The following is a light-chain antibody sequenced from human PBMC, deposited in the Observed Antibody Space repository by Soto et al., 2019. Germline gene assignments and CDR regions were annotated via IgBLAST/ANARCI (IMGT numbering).Light chain of an antibody. Sequence: EIVMTQTPLSSPVTLGQPASISCTSSQSLVHSDGHPYLSWLQQRPGQPPRLLIYKISNRFYGVPDRFSGSGAGTDFTLKISRVEAEDVGDYYCMQATQMPYTFGQGTRLEI. V-gene: IGKV2-24*01. CDR2: KIS. CDR3: MQATQMPYT. J-gene: IGKJ5*01. CDR1: QSLVHSDGHPY.